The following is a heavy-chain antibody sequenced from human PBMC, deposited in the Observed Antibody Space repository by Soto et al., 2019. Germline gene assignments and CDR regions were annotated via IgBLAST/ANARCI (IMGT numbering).Heavy chain of an antibody. CDR2: IDPSDSYT. CDR1: GYSFAGYW. D-gene: IGHD2-21*02. CDR3: ARDLWGYCGTDFYPLDV. V-gene: IGHV5-10-1*01. Sequence: GESLKISCKGSGYSFAGYWVSWVRQMHGKGLEWMGRIDPSDSYTNYSPSFQGHVTISADKSISTAYLQWSSLKASDTAVYYCARDLWGYCGTDFYPLDVWGQGTTVTVSS. J-gene: IGHJ6*02.